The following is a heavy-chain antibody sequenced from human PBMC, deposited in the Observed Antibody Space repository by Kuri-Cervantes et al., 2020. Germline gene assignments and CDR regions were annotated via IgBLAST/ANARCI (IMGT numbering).Heavy chain of an antibody. Sequence: GESLKISCAASGFTFRSYTMNWVRQAPGKGLEWVASISPSSSTTYYADSVGGRFTISRDNAKNSLYLQMNGLRDEDTALYYCARDYPGLSSSWLDYWGQGTLVTVSS. J-gene: IGHJ4*02. CDR1: GFTFRSYT. CDR2: ISPSSSTT. D-gene: IGHD6-13*01. CDR3: ARDYPGLSSSWLDY. V-gene: IGHV3-48*02.